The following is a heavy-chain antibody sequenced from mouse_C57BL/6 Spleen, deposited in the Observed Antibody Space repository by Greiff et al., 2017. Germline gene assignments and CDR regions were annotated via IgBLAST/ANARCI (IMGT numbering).Heavy chain of an antibody. J-gene: IGHJ4*01. Sequence: EVQRVESGGGLVQPKGSLKLSCAASGFSFNTYAMNWVRQAPGKGLEWVARIRSKSNNYATYYADSVKDRFTISRDDSESMLYLQMNNLKTEDTAMYYCVSSYDYAMDYWGQGTSVTVSS. CDR1: GFSFNTYA. CDR2: IRSKSNNYAT. CDR3: VSSYDYAMDY. V-gene: IGHV10-1*01. D-gene: IGHD6-5*01.